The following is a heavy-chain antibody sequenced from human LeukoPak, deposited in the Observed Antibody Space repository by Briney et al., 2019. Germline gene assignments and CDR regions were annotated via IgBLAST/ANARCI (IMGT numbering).Heavy chain of an antibody. V-gene: IGHV3-23*01. CDR2: ISGSGGST. Sequence: GGSLRLSCAASGFTFSSYAMSWVRQAPGKGLEWVSAISGSGGSTYYADSVKGRFTISRDNSKNTLYLQMNSLRAEDTAVYYCAKDTLYSSSWYGRHPDAFDIWGQGTMVTASS. CDR3: AKDTLYSSSWYGRHPDAFDI. J-gene: IGHJ3*02. CDR1: GFTFSSYA. D-gene: IGHD6-13*01.